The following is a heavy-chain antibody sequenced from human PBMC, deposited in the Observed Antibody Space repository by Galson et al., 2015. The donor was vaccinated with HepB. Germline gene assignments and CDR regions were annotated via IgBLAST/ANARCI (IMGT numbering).Heavy chain of an antibody. Sequence: SVKVSCKASGGTFSSYTISWVRQAPGQGLEWMGRIIPILGIANYAQKFQGRVTITADKSTSTAYMELSSLRSEDTAVYYCARVELDSNENAFDIWGQGTMVTVSS. CDR3: ARVELDSNENAFDI. D-gene: IGHD3-22*01. CDR1: GGTFSSYT. J-gene: IGHJ3*02. CDR2: IIPILGIA. V-gene: IGHV1-69*02.